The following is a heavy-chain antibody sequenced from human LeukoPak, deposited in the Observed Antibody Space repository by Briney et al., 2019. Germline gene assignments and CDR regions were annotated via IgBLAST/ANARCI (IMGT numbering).Heavy chain of an antibody. J-gene: IGHJ6*03. Sequence: PSQTLSLTCTVSGGSISSGSYYWSWIRQPAGKGLEWIGRIYTSGSTNYNPSLKSQVTISVDTSKNQFSLKLSSVTAADTAVYYCARESPSYMDVWGKGTTVTVSS. CDR3: ARESPSYMDV. V-gene: IGHV4-61*02. CDR2: IYTSGST. CDR1: GGSISSGSYY.